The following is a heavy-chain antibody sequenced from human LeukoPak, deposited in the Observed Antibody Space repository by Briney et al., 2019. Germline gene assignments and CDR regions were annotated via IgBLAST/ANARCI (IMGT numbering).Heavy chain of an antibody. D-gene: IGHD3-3*01. Sequence: GASVKVSCKASGYTFTSYGISWVRQAPGQGLEWMGWISAYNGNTNYAQKLQGRVTMTTDTSTSTAYMELRSLRSDDTAVYYCARDPQDYDFWSGPEAFPDYWGQGTLVTVSS. V-gene: IGHV1-18*01. J-gene: IGHJ4*02. CDR2: ISAYNGNT. CDR1: GYTFTSYG. CDR3: ARDPQDYDFWSGPEAFPDY.